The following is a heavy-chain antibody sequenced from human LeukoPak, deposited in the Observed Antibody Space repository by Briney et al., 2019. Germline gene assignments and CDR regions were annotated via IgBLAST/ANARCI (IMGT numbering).Heavy chain of an antibody. V-gene: IGHV3-21*06. CDR2: ISSTTDYI. CDR1: GFTFSTYT. D-gene: IGHD6-19*01. J-gene: IGHJ4*02. Sequence: GGSLRLSCAASGFTFSTYTMNWVRQAPGKGLEWVSSISSTTDYIYYADSVKGRFTISRDNAKNSLYLQMNSLTAEDTGVYYCARINNGWHSYWGQGTLVTVSS. CDR3: ARINNGWHSY.